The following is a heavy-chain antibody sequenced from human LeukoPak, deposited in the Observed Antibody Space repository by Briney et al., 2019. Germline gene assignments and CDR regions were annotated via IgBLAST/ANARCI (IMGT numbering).Heavy chain of an antibody. Sequence: GGSLRLSCAASGFTFSSYWMHWVRQAPGKGLVWVSRINSDGSSTSYADSVKGRFTISRDNAKSTLYLQMNSLRAEDTAVYYCARDTGYGDYGDYWGQGTLVTVSS. CDR3: ARDTGYGDYGDY. J-gene: IGHJ4*02. V-gene: IGHV3-74*01. CDR2: INSDGSST. D-gene: IGHD4-17*01. CDR1: GFTFSSYW.